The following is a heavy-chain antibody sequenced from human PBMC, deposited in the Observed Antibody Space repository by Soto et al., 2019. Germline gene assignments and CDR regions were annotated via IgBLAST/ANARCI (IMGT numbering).Heavy chain of an antibody. D-gene: IGHD6-19*01. CDR1: GGSISETYW. J-gene: IGHJ4*02. V-gene: IGHV4-4*02. CDR3: ARHIGVTGTRGFDS. CDR2: ISYGGTP. Sequence: QVQLQESGPGLVEPSETLSLPCAVSGGSISETYWWSWVGRPPGKGLEWIGEISYGGTPHYTPSLRSRVTISMDTSRNQISLTLLSVTAADSASYYCARHIGVTGTRGFDSWGQGTLVTVSS.